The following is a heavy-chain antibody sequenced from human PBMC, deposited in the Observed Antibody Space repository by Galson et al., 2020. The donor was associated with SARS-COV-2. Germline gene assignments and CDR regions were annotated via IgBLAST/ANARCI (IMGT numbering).Heavy chain of an antibody. CDR1: GYTFTSYG. CDR3: ARTRHSSSSLWFDP. V-gene: IGHV1-18*01. J-gene: IGHJ5*02. CDR2: ISAYNGNT. Sequence: ASVKVSCKASGYTFTSYGISWVRQAPGQGLEWMGWISAYNGNTNYAQKLQGRVTMTTDTSTSTAYMELRSLRSDDTAVYYCARTRHSSSSLWFDPWGQGTLVTVSS. D-gene: IGHD6-6*01.